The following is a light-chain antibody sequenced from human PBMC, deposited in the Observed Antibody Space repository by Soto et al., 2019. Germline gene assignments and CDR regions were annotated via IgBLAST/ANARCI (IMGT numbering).Light chain of an antibody. J-gene: IGKJ2*01. CDR2: GAY. CDR3: QQSFRPPYT. Sequence: DIQMTQSPSSLSASVGDRVTITCRASQSISSHLNWYQERPGKAPKLLIFGAYSLQNGVPLRFTGSGSGTDFTLSISSLQPEDFATYFCQQSFRPPYTFGQGTKVEIK. CDR1: QSISSH. V-gene: IGKV1-39*01.